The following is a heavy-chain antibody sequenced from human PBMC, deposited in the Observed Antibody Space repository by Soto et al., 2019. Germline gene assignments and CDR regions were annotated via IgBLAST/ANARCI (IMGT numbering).Heavy chain of an antibody. D-gene: IGHD3-16*01. CDR1: GFTFHDYA. J-gene: IGHJ6*02. CDR2: ISWNTDST. CDR3: AKETATSSSYYYYGMDV. Sequence: EVPLVESGGGLVQPGRSLRLSCVASGFTFHDYAMHWVRQAPGKGLEWVSGISWNTDSTVYADSVKGRFTISRDNAKNSLYLQMNTLRAEDTALYYCAKETATSSSYYYYGMDVWGQGTTVTVSS. V-gene: IGHV3-9*01.